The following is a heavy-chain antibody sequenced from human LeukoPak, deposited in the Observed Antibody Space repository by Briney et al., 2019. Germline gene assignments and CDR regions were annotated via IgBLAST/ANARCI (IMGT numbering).Heavy chain of an antibody. J-gene: IGHJ4*02. Sequence: ASVKVSCKASGCTFTSYGISWVRQAPGQGLEWMGWISAYNGNTNYAQKLQGRVTMTTDTSTSTAYMELRSLRSDDTAVYYCARALRGGDYYGSGSPPGYWGQGTLVTVSS. CDR3: ARALRGGDYYGSGSPPGY. V-gene: IGHV1-18*01. CDR1: GCTFTSYG. D-gene: IGHD3-10*01. CDR2: ISAYNGNT.